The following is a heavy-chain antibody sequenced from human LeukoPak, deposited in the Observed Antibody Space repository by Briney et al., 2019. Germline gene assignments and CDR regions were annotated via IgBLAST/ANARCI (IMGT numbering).Heavy chain of an antibody. D-gene: IGHD2-2*01. CDR1: GYTFTSYG. J-gene: IGHJ4*02. CDR3: ARVDGYCSSTSCYYFDY. V-gene: IGHV1-18*01. Sequence: GASVKVSCEACGYTFTSYGISWVRPAPGQGLEWMGWISAYNGNTNYAQKLQGRVTMTTDTSTSTAYMELRSLRSDDTAVYYCARVDGYCSSTSCYYFDYWGQGTLVTVSS. CDR2: ISAYNGNT.